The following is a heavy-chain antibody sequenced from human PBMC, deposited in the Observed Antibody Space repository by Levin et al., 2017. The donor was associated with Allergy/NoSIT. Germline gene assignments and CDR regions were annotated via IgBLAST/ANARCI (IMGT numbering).Heavy chain of an antibody. CDR2: IKPKTEGGIV. J-gene: IGHJ4*02. D-gene: IGHD3-16*01. CDR1: GFTFSDAR. V-gene: IGHV3-15*01. Sequence: GESLKISCAASGFTFSDARMTWVRQAPGRGLEWVGRIKPKTEGGIVDYAAPVKGRFTMSRDDSKNTLYLQMNSLKTEDTAVYYCATDYEGRIPLHFDYWGQGTLVTVSS. CDR3: ATDYEGRIPLHFDY.